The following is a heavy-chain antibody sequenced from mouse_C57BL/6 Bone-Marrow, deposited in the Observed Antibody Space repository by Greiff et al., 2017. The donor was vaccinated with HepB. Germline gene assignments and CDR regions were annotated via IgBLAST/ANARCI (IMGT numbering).Heavy chain of an antibody. CDR3: ARLDYYGSPYYAMDY. V-gene: IGHV5-2*01. D-gene: IGHD1-1*01. CDR2: INSDGGST. CDR1: EYEFPSHD. Sequence: EVMLVESGGGLVQPGESLKLSCESNEYEFPSHDMSWVRKTPEKRLELVAAINSDGGSTYYPDTMERRFIISRDNTKKTQYLQMSSLRSDDTALYYCARLDYYGSPYYAMDYWGQGTSVTVSS. J-gene: IGHJ4*01.